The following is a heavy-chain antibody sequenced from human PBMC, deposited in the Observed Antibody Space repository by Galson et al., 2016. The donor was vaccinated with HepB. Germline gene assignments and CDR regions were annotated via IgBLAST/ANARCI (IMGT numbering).Heavy chain of an antibody. CDR2: VYRGRA. J-gene: IGHJ4*02. CDR1: DGSLSSSSSFS. D-gene: IGHD1-7*01. CDR3: ARAGLGTKASFDY. V-gene: IGHV4-39*01. Sequence: ETLSLTCTVSDGSLSSSSSFSWGWVRQPPGKGLECIGTVYRGRAYYNPSLQGRVPISVCMSPDLFSLKLASLTAADTAVYYCARAGLGTKASFDYWGQGTLVAVSS.